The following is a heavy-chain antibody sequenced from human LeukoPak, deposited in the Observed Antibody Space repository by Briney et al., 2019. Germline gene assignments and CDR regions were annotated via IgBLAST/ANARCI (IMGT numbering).Heavy chain of an antibody. CDR3: ARGNSGPDY. V-gene: IGHV4-59*08. J-gene: IGHJ4*02. CDR2: IHYSGST. D-gene: IGHD5-12*01. Sequence: SETLSLTCTVSGASISSYYWSWIRQPPGKGLEWIGYIHYSGSTNYNPSLESRVTIFMDTSKNQFSLNLRSVTAADTAVYFCARGNSGPDYWGQGTLVTVSS. CDR1: GASISSYY.